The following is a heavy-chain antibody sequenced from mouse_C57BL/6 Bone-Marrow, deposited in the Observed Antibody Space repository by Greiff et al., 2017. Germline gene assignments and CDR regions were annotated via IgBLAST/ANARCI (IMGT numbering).Heavy chain of an antibody. V-gene: IGHV5-6*01. J-gene: IGHJ3*01. D-gene: IGHD4-1*01. CDR1: GFTFSSYG. Sequence: EVKLVESGGDLVKPGGSLKLSCAASGFTFSSYGMSWVRQTPDKRLEWVATISSGGSYTYYPDSVKGRFTISRDNAKNTLYLQMSSLKSEDTAMYYCARHGTWFAYWGQGTLSLSLQ. CDR3: ARHGTWFAY. CDR2: ISSGGSYT.